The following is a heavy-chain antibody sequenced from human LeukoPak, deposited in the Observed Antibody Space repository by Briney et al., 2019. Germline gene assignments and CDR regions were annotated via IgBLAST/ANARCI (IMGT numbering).Heavy chain of an antibody. CDR3: ARWSYYYYMDV. J-gene: IGHJ6*03. Sequence: PGGSLRLSCAASGFTFSSYWMSWVRQAPGKGLEWISSISSSSSHIYYADSVKGRFTIPRDNAKNSLYLQMNSLRAEDTAVYYCARWSYYYYMDVWGKGTTVTVSS. CDR2: ISSSSSHI. V-gene: IGHV3-21*01. CDR1: GFTFSSYW. D-gene: IGHD2-15*01.